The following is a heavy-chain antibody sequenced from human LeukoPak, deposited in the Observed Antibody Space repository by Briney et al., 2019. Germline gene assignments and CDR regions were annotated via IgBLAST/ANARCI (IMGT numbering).Heavy chain of an antibody. J-gene: IGHJ3*02. CDR1: GFTFINYG. D-gene: IGHD1-14*01. CDR2: ISYDGSNK. CDR3: AKGGRSAFDI. Sequence: RRSLRLSCAASGFTFINYGMHWVRQAPGKGLEWVAVISYDGSNKYYADSVKGRFTISRDNSKNTLYLQMNSLRAEDTGVYYCAKGGRSAFDIWGEGAMVTVSS. V-gene: IGHV3-30*18.